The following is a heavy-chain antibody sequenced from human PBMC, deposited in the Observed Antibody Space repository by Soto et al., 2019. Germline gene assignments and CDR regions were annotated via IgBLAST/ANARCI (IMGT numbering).Heavy chain of an antibody. CDR3: ARGGGSVRLVYYYYGMDV. D-gene: IGHD6-19*01. J-gene: IGHJ6*02. CDR2: IYYSGST. V-gene: IGHV4-61*05. Sequence: SETLSLTCTVSGGSISSSSYYWGWIRQPPGKGLEWIGYIYYSGSTNYNPSLKSRVTISVDTSKNQFSLKLSSVTAADTAVYYCARGGGSVRLVYYYYGMDVWGQGTTVTVSS. CDR1: GGSISSSSYY.